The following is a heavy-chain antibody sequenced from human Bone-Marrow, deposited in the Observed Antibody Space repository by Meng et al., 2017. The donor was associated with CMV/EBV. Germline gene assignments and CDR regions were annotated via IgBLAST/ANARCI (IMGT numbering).Heavy chain of an antibody. J-gene: IGHJ4*02. V-gene: IGHV3-21*01. D-gene: IGHD3-22*01. CDR1: RFTLSTYS. CDR3: ARDSYDSSGYFGY. Sequence: AASRFTLSTYSMHWVRQAPGKGLEWVSSISGSSTYISYTDSVKGRFTISRDNAKNSLYLQMNSLRAEDTAVYYCARDSYDSSGYFGYWGQGTLVTVSS. CDR2: ISGSSTYI.